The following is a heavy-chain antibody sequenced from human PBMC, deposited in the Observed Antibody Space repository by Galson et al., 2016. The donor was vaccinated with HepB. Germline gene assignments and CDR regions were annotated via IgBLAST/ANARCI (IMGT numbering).Heavy chain of an antibody. CDR2: ISWDGTNI. CDR1: GFKLSHYA. D-gene: IGHD6-13*01. Sequence: SLRLSCAASGFKLSHYAMHWVRQGPDKGLEWVAGISWDGTNIAYADSVKGRFTISRDNARNSLYLQMNSLRVEDTAVYYCTADFGYSNYDWGQGTLVTVSS. J-gene: IGHJ1*01. V-gene: IGHV3-9*01. CDR3: TADFGYSNYD.